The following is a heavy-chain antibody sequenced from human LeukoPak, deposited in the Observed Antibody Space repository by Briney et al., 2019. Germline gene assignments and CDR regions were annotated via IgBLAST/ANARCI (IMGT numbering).Heavy chain of an antibody. D-gene: IGHD3-22*01. J-gene: IGHJ4*02. CDR3: ARHYDSSGYRLGWIFDY. Sequence: SVKVSCKASGGTFSSYAISWVRQAPGQGLEWMGGIIPIFGTANYAQKFQGRVTITADESTSTAYMELGSLRSEDTAVYYCARHYDSSGYRLGWIFDYWGQGTLVTVSS. CDR1: GGTFSSYA. V-gene: IGHV1-69*13. CDR2: IIPIFGTA.